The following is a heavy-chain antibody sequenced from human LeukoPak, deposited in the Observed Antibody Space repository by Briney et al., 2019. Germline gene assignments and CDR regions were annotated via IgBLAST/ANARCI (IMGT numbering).Heavy chain of an antibody. V-gene: IGHV3-30*02. D-gene: IGHD6-6*01. Sequence: GGSLRLSCAASGFTFSSYGMHWVRQAPGKGLEWVAFIRYDGSNKYYADSVKGRFTISRDNSKNTLYLQMNSLRAEDTAVYYCAKDLGRGYSSSYAFDIWGQGTMVTVSS. CDR3: AKDLGRGYSSSYAFDI. CDR1: GFTFSSYG. J-gene: IGHJ3*02. CDR2: IRYDGSNK.